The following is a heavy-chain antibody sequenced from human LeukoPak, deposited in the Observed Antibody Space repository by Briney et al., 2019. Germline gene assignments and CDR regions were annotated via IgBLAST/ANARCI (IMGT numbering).Heavy chain of an antibody. CDR2: IIPVLVIT. CDR1: GATFSTYA. V-gene: IGHV1-69*04. Sequence: GASVTVSCKASGATFSTYAISWVRQAPGQGLEWMGRIIPVLVITNHAQNFQDRVTITADKSRSTVYMELSSLESGDTAVYYCAKPWSTTNVVATAFDSWSQGTLVTVSS. J-gene: IGHJ4*02. D-gene: IGHD1-26*01. CDR3: AKPWSTTNVVATAFDS.